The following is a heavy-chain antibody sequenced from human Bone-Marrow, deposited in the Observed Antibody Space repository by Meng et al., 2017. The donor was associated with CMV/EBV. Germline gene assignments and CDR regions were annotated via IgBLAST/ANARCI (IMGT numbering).Heavy chain of an antibody. J-gene: IGHJ6*02. CDR1: GFTFSSYN. CDR3: ARDRRVSSSLAYYYYYGMDV. CDR2: ISSSSSYI. D-gene: IGHD6-6*01. V-gene: IGHV3-21*01. Sequence: GESLKISCAASGFTFSSYNMNWVRQAPGKGLEWVSSISSSSSYIYYADSVKGRFTISRDNAKNSLYLQMNSLRAEDTAVYYCARDRRVSSSLAYYYYYGMDVWGQGTTVTVSS.